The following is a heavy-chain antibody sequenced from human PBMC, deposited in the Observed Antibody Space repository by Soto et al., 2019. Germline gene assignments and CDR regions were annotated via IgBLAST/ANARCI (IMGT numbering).Heavy chain of an antibody. V-gene: IGHV4-31*03. J-gene: IGHJ5*02. CDR2: IXXXXXT. CDR1: GGSISSGGYY. D-gene: IGHD1-1*01. Sequence: SETLSLTCTVSGGSISSGGYYWSWIRQHPGXGLXXIXXIXXXXXTXXXPSLKSRVTISVDTSKNQFYLKLSSVTAADTAVYYCAREHNSIPSTWGQGTLVTVSS. CDR3: AREHNSIPST.